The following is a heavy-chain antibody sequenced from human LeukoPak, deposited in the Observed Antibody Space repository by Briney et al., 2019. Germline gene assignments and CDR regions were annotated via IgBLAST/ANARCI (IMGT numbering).Heavy chain of an antibody. Sequence: PGGSLRLSCAASGFTFSSYWMHWVRQAPGKGLVWVSRNNSDGSSTSYADSVKGRFTISRDNAKNTLYLQMNSLRAEDTAVYYCARGSSVAGTWAYWGQGTLVTVSS. CDR2: NNSDGSST. CDR3: ARGSSVAGTWAY. CDR1: GFTFSSYW. D-gene: IGHD6-19*01. V-gene: IGHV3-74*01. J-gene: IGHJ4*02.